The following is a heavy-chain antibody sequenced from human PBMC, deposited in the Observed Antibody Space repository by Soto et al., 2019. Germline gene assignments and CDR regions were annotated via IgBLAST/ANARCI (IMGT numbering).Heavy chain of an antibody. V-gene: IGHV1-2*02. Sequence: GASVKVSCKTSGYTFTDYYTHWVRQAPGQGLEWMGWMNPKSGGAYFAQKFQGGVTLTRDTSIGTAYIEVNSLTSDDTAVYFCTRENIKNSDGLYDAFDIWGQGTTVTVSS. J-gene: IGHJ3*02. CDR1: GYTFTDYY. CDR2: MNPKSGGA. D-gene: IGHD5-18*01. CDR3: TRENIKNSDGLYDAFDI.